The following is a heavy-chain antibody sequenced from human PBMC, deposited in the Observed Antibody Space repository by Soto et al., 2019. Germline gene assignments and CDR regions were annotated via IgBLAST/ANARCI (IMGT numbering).Heavy chain of an antibody. V-gene: IGHV1-69*01. CDR3: ARDASDYGDPPYFDY. CDR2: IIPIFGTT. Sequence: QVQLVQSGAEVTKPGSSVKVSCKASGVTFTSYTFSWVRQAPGQGLEWMGGIIPIFGTTNYAQKFQGRVTITADESTSRAYMELGSLIAEDTAVYYCARDASDYGDPPYFDYWGQGTLVTVSS. D-gene: IGHD4-17*01. CDR1: GVTFTSYT. J-gene: IGHJ4*02.